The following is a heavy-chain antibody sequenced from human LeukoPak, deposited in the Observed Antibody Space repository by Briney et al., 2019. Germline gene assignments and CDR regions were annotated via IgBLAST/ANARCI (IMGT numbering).Heavy chain of an antibody. CDR2: IYTIGST. J-gene: IGHJ3*02. Sequence: PSETLSLTCTGSGGSISSYYWSGIRQPAGKGLEGIGRIYTIGSTNYNPSLKSRFTMSVDTSKNQFSLKLSSVTAADTAVYYCARVKYNWNDDRSAFDIWGQGTMVTVSS. V-gene: IGHV4-4*07. D-gene: IGHD1-1*01. CDR1: GGSISSYY. CDR3: ARVKYNWNDDRSAFDI.